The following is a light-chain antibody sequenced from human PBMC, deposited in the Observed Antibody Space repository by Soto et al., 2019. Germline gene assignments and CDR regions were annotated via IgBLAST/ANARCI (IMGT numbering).Light chain of an antibody. CDR3: QSYDTSLSGSI. Sequence: QSVLTQPPSVSGAPGQRVTISCTGSSSNIGAGYDVNWYQQVPGTAPKLLIFRNNNRPSGVPDRFSGSKSGTSASLAITGLQAEDESDYHCQSYDTSLSGSIFGGGTQLTVL. CDR2: RNN. V-gene: IGLV1-40*01. CDR1: SSNIGAGYD. J-gene: IGLJ2*01.